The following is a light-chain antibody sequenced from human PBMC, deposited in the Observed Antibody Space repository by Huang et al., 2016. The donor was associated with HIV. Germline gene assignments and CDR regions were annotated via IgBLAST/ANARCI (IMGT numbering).Light chain of an antibody. CDR1: LSVSTN. J-gene: IGKJ4*01. CDR3: QQYDNWPLT. V-gene: IGKV3-15*01. Sequence: ERVMTQSPATVSLSPGEGATLSCRASLSVSTNLAWYQQRPGQAPRLLIYGASTRATGIPARFSGGGSGAELTLTISSLQSEDFAVYYCQQYDNWPLTFGGGTKVQIK. CDR2: GAS.